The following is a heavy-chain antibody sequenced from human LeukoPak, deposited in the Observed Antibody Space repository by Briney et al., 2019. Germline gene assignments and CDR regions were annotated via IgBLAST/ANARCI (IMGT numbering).Heavy chain of an antibody. J-gene: IGHJ4*02. V-gene: IGHV4-4*07. CDR3: ARWGWPGQVTGPFDY. CDR1: GGSISSYY. CDR2: IYTSGGT. Sequence: PSETLSLTCTVYGGSISSYYWSWIRQPAGKGLEWIGRIYTSGGTNYNPSLKSRVTISVDKSKNQFSLKLSSVTAADTAVYYCARWGWPGQVTGPFDYWGQGTLVTVSS. D-gene: IGHD5-18*01.